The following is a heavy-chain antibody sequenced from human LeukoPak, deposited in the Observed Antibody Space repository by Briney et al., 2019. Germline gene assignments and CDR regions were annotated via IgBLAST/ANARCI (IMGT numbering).Heavy chain of an antibody. CDR2: ISSNGGNA. CDR3: ASPSYYYDSSGSYYFDY. J-gene: IGHJ4*02. D-gene: IGHD3-22*01. V-gene: IGHV3-64*04. CDR1: AXTFSNYA. Sequence: GGSLRLSCSAFAXTFSNYAMHWVRQAPGKGLEYVSGISSNGGNADYADSVKGRFTISRDNSKNTLYLQMNSLRAEDTAVYYCASPSYYYDSSGSYYFDYWGQGTLVTVSS.